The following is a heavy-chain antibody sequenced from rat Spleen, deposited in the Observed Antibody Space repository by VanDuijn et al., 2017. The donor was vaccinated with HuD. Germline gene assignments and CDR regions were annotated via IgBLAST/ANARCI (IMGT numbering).Heavy chain of an antibody. J-gene: IGHJ3*01. CDR3: ARDFDGLLAY. D-gene: IGHD1-12*02. CDR1: GFSLSSYG. CDR2: IWGNGNT. V-gene: IGHV2-13*01. Sequence: QVQLKESGPGLVQPSQTLSLTCTVSGFSLSSYGVIWVRQPPGKGLEWMGVIWGNGNTNYNSTLKSRLSISRDTSKSQVYLKMNSLQTEDTATYYCARDFDGLLAYWGQGTLVTVSS.